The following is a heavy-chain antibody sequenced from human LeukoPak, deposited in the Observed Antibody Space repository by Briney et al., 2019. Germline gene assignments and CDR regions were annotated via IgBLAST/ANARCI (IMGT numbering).Heavy chain of an antibody. D-gene: IGHD6-13*01. CDR1: GFTFSSYG. CDR3: AKAPAARIAAAGTGGDY. J-gene: IGHJ4*02. V-gene: IGHV3-30*02. CDR2: IRYDGSNK. Sequence: GGSLRLSCAASGFTFSSYGMHWVRQAPGKGLEWVAFIRYDGSNKYYADSVKGRFTISRDNSKNTLYLQMNSLGAEDTAVYYCAKAPAARIAAAGTGGDYWGQGTLVTVSS.